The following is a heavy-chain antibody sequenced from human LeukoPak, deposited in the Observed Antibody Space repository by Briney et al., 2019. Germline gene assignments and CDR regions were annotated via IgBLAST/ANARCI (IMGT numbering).Heavy chain of an antibody. CDR1: GFTFSSYA. CDR3: ARGTERASWFDP. CDR2: IYHSGST. D-gene: IGHD1-1*01. J-gene: IGHJ5*02. Sequence: LRLSCAASGFTFSSYAMSWIRQPPGKGLEWIGYIYHSGSTHYSPSLKSRVTISVDRSKNQFSLKLSSVTAADTAVYYCARGTERASWFDPWGQGTLVTVSS. V-gene: IGHV4-30-2*01.